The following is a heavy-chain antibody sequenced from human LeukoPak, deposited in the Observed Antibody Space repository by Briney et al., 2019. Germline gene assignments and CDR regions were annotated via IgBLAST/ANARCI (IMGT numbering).Heavy chain of an antibody. CDR1: GGSISSGSYY. V-gene: IGHV4-61*02. CDR3: ARDRGGIFDY. D-gene: IGHD3-16*01. CDR2: IYTSGST. Sequence: SETLSLTCTVSGGSISSGSYYWSWIRQPAGKGLEWIGRIYTSGSTNYNPSLKSRVTISVDTSKNQFSLKLSSVTAADTAVYYCARDRGGIFDYWGQGTLVTVSS. J-gene: IGHJ4*02.